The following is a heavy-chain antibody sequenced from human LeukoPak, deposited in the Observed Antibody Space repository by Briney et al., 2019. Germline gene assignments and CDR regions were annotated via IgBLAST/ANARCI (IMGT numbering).Heavy chain of an antibody. CDR2: ISNSDGKT. CDR1: GFTFSSYA. V-gene: IGHV3-23*01. CDR3: AKATGTLGN. J-gene: IGHJ4*02. D-gene: IGHD1-1*01. Sequence: GSLRLSCAASGFTFSSYAMSWVRQAPGKGLEWVSTISNSDGKTYYADSVKGRFTISRDNSKNTLYLQVNSLTAEDTAIYYCAKATGTLGNWGQGTLVIVSS.